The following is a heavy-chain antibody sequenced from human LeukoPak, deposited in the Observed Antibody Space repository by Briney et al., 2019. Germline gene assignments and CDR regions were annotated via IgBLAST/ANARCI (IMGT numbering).Heavy chain of an antibody. Sequence: SGPTLVNPTQTLTLTCTFSGFSLSTSGVGVGWIRQPPGKALEWLALIYWNDDNRYSPSLRSRLTITKDTSKNRVVLTMTNMDPVDTATYYCARYGDYRFMYYFHYWGQGTLVTVSS. J-gene: IGHJ4*02. CDR3: ARYGDYRFMYYFHY. D-gene: IGHD4-11*01. CDR1: GFSLSTSGVG. CDR2: IYWNDDN. V-gene: IGHV2-5*01.